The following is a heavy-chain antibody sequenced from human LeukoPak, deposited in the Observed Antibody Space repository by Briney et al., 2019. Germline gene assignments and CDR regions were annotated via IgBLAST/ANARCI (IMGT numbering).Heavy chain of an antibody. CDR1: GFTFSSYS. CDR3: ASSGARYCSSTSCYTAKVRNYYYYYGMDV. J-gene: IGHJ6*02. Sequence: GGTLRLSCAASGFTFSSYSMNWVRQAPRKGLEWGSSIRSSSRYIYYTDPAKGRFTISRDNAKNSLYLQMNSLRAEDTAVYYCASSGARYCSSTSCYTAKVRNYYYYYGMDVWGQGTTVTVSS. CDR2: IRSSSRYI. V-gene: IGHV3-21*01. D-gene: IGHD2-2*02.